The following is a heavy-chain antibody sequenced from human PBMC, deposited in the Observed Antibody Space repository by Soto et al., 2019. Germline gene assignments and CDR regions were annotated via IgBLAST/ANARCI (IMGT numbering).Heavy chain of an antibody. CDR1: GDSITSSSFC. V-gene: IGHV4-39*01. J-gene: IGHJ6*02. D-gene: IGHD6-19*01. Sequence: SETLSLTCTVSGDSITSSSFCWGWIRQPPGKGLEWIGTICYSGSTYYNPSLQSRVTMSVDTSKNQFSLKLSSVTAADTGVYYCARLDGNSADYYYGMDVWGRGTTVTVSS. CDR2: ICYSGST. CDR3: ARLDGNSADYYYGMDV.